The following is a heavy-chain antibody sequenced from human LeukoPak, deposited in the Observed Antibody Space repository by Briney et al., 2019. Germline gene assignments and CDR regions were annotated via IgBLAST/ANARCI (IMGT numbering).Heavy chain of an antibody. J-gene: IGHJ4*02. D-gene: IGHD5-18*01. CDR2: IYTSGNT. CDR1: RGSLSRGGYY. CDR3: AREGGYSYGDAPLHFDY. V-gene: IGHV4-61*02. Sequence: SQTLSLTCTDSRGSLSRGGYYWSWIRQPAGKGLEWNGRIYTSGNTNYNPSLKSRVTMSVDTSKNQFSLKLSSVTAADTAVYYCAREGGYSYGDAPLHFDYWGQGTLVTVSS.